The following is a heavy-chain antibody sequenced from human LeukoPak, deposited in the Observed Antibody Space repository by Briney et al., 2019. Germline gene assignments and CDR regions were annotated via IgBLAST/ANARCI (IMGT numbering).Heavy chain of an antibody. CDR2: VYYDGTS. J-gene: IGHJ4*02. CDR3: VRHISTNTGYFDS. V-gene: IGHV4-39*01. D-gene: IGHD5-24*01. CDR1: GGSINSHSYY. Sequence: SETLSLTCTVSGGSINSHSYYWGWIRQPPGKGLEWIGSVYYDGTSYSNPSLKSRVAVFVDTSRDQFSLDLSFVTAADTALYYCVRHISTNTGYFDSCGQGTLVYVSS.